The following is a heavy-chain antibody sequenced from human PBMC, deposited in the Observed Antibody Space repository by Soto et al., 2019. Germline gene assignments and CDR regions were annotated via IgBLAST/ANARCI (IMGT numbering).Heavy chain of an antibody. D-gene: IGHD3-3*01. CDR1: GFTFSDYY. V-gene: IGHV3-11*01. CDR3: ARDIAPDYDFWSGSDGMDV. J-gene: IGHJ6*02. CDR2: ISSSGSTI. Sequence: PGGSLRLSCAASGFTFSDYYMSWIRQAPGKGLEWVSYISSSGSTIYYADSVKGRITISRDNAKNSLYLQMNSLRAEDTAVYYCARDIAPDYDFWSGSDGMDVWGQGTTVTVSS.